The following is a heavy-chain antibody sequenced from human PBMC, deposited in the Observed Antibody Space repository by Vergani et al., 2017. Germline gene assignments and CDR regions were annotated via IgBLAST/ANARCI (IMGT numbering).Heavy chain of an antibody. D-gene: IGHD6-19*01. CDR1: GGTFSSYA. CDR3: ARGGIAVAGLDY. CDR2: IIPILGTA. V-gene: IGHV1-69*11. Sequence: QVQLVQSGAEVKKPGSSVKVSCKASGGTFSSYAISWVRQAPGQGLEWMGRIIPILGTANYAQKFQGRVTITADESTSTAYMELSSLRSEDTAVYYGARGGIAVAGLDYWGQGALVTVSS. J-gene: IGHJ4*02.